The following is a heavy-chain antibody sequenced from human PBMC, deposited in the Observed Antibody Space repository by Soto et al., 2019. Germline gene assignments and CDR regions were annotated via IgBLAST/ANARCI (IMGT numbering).Heavy chain of an antibody. V-gene: IGHV1-69*13. CDR1: GCPFSSYA. D-gene: IGHD3-9*01. Sequence: SVKVSCTASGCPFSSYAISWVRHAPGQGLEWMGGIIPIFGTANYAQKFEGRDTITADESTSTAYMELSSLRSEDTAVYYCAREVGALRYSGGMDVWGQGTTVTVSS. CDR3: AREVGALRYSGGMDV. J-gene: IGHJ6*02. CDR2: IIPIFGTA.